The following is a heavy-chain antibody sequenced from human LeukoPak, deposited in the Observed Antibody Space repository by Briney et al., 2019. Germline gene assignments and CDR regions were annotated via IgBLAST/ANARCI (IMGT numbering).Heavy chain of an antibody. CDR3: ARDLAWDAFDI. J-gene: IGHJ3*02. CDR1: GFTFSSNS. CDR2: ISSTSGTI. Sequence: GGSLRLSCAASGFTFSSNSMNWVRQAPGKGLEWVSYISSTSGTIYYADSVKGRFTISRDNAKNSLYLQMNSLRAEDTAVYYCARDLAWDAFDIWGQGTMVTVSS. V-gene: IGHV3-48*01.